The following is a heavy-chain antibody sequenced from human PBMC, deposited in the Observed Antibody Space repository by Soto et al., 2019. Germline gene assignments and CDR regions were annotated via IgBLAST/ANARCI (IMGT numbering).Heavy chain of an antibody. D-gene: IGHD6-19*01. J-gene: IGHJ6*02. Sequence: EVQLVESGGGLIQPGGSLRLSCAASGFTVSSNYMSWVRQAPGKGLEWVSVIYSGGSTYYADSVKGRFTISRDNSKNTLYLQMNSRRAEDTAVYYCARDAGIAVAFGRDYYYYGMDVWGQGTTVTVSS. CDR2: IYSGGST. V-gene: IGHV3-53*01. CDR3: ARDAGIAVAFGRDYYYYGMDV. CDR1: GFTVSSNY.